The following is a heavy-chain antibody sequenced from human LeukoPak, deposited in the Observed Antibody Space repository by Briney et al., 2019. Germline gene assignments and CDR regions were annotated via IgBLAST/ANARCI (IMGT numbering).Heavy chain of an antibody. V-gene: IGHV4-39*01. J-gene: IGHJ3*02. D-gene: IGHD2-15*01. CDR1: GASISSSYYY. CDR3: ARHRGGSSPDVFDI. Sequence: SETLSLTCTVSGASISSSYYYWGWVRQPPEKGLEWIGSIHYTGSTYYSPSLKSRVTLFVDTSENQFSLRLTSLTAADTAAYYCARHRGGSSPDVFDIWGQGPMVIVSS. CDR2: IHYTGST.